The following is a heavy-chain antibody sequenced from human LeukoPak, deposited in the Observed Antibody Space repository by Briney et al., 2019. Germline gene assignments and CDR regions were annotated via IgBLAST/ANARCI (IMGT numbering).Heavy chain of an antibody. J-gene: IGHJ4*02. CDR1: VHIFSSYS. D-gene: IGHD3-9*01. V-gene: IGHV3-21*01. Sequence: GGSVTLPCTVSVHIFSSYSVNGVRHSPGKGLEWVLSISSSSSYIYYADSVKGQFTISRDNAKNSLYLQMNSLRAEDTAVYYGARDASLRYFDWYFDYWGQGTLVTVSS. CDR3: ARDASLRYFDWYFDY. CDR2: ISSSSSYI.